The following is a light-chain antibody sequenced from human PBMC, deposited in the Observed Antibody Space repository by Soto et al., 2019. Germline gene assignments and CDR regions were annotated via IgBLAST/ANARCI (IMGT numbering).Light chain of an antibody. CDR1: QSLLHSNGYNY. CDR2: LGF. CDR3: MQALQTPRT. Sequence: DIVMTQSPLSLPVTPGEPASISCRSSQSLLHSNGYNYLDWYLQKPGQSPQFLIYLGFNRSSGVPDRFSGSGSGTDFSLRISRLEADDVGVYYCMQALQTPRTFGQGTKVEIK. V-gene: IGKV2-28*01. J-gene: IGKJ1*01.